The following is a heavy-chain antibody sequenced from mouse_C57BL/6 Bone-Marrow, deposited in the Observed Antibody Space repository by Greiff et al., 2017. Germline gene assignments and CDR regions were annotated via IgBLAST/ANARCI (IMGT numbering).Heavy chain of an antibody. V-gene: IGHV1-82*01. CDR3: ARWVQNYSYYYAMDY. D-gene: IGHD2-12*01. J-gene: IGHJ4*01. CDR2: IYPGDGDT. CDR1: GYAFSSSW. Sequence: QVQLQQSGPELVKPGASVKISCKASGYAFSSSWMNWVKQRPGKGLEWIGRIYPGDGDTNYNGKVKGKGTLTADKSSSTAYMQLSSLTSEDSAVYFCARWVQNYSYYYAMDYWGKGTSVTVSS.